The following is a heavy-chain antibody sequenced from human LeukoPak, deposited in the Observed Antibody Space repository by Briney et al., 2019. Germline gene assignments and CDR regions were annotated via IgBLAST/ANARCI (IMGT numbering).Heavy chain of an antibody. D-gene: IGHD7-27*01. CDR3: ARDPDWGVYY. Sequence: ASVTVTFTASGFTFTYHYMHWVRQAPGQGKEWMGWINVKRGDTKHEQDFQDRVSMTRHTSTSTVYMELSRLTVDDTAVYYCARDPDWGVYYWGEGTPVTVSS. J-gene: IGHJ4*02. V-gene: IGHV1-2*02. CDR1: GFTFTYHY. CDR2: INVKRGDT.